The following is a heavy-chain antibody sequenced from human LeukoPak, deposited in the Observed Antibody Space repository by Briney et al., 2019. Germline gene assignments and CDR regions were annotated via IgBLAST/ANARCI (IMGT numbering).Heavy chain of an antibody. D-gene: IGHD3-22*01. CDR1: GFTFSDYY. CDR2: ICSSGSTI. J-gene: IGHJ4*02. V-gene: IGHV3-11*01. CDR3: ARLESYYDSSGYDY. Sequence: GGSLRLSCAASGFTFSDYYMSWMRQAPGKGVEWVSYICSSGSTIYYADSVRGRFTLSRDNAKNSLYLQMNSLRAEDTAVYYCARLESYYDSSGYDYWGQGTLVTVSS.